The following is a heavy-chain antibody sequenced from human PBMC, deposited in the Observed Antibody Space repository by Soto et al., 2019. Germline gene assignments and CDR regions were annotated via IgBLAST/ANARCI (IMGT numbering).Heavy chain of an antibody. J-gene: IGHJ4*02. D-gene: IGHD3-3*01. CDR1: GYSFSTYG. CDR2: ISYDGSNK. V-gene: IGHV3-30*18. Sequence: QVQLVESGGGVVQPGRSLRLSCTASGYSFSTYGMHWVRQAPGKGLEWVIFISYDGSNKFYLDSVKGRFSISRDNSRNTLYLQMNSLRPEDTATYSCAKGSRNWTPDYWGQGTLVTVSS. CDR3: AKGSRNWTPDY.